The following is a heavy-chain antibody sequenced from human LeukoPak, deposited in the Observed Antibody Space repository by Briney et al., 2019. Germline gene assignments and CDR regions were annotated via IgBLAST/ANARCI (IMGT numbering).Heavy chain of an antibody. CDR3: ARDPGDGSGSYFFY. Sequence: PSETLSLTCSVSGYSISSGYYWGWIRQPPGKGLEWIGSIYYSGSTYYNPSLKSRVTISVDTSKNQFSLKLSSVTAADTAVYYCARDPGDGSGSYFFYWGQGTLVTVSS. V-gene: IGHV4-38-2*02. D-gene: IGHD3-10*01. CDR1: GYSISSGYY. J-gene: IGHJ4*02. CDR2: IYYSGST.